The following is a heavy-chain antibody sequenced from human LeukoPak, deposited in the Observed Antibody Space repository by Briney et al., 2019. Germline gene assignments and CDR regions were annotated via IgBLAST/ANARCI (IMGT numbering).Heavy chain of an antibody. CDR3: ARTRSGNLVDY. CDR2: IKEDGSEK. J-gene: IGHJ4*02. Sequence: GGSLRLSCTASGFTFNRDWTAWVRQAPGKGLEWLANIKEDGSEKNYVDSVKGRFTISRDNAENSVYLQMNSLRAEDTAVYYCARTRSGNLVDYWGQGTLVTVSS. V-gene: IGHV3-7*01. CDR1: GFTFNRDW. D-gene: IGHD1-26*01.